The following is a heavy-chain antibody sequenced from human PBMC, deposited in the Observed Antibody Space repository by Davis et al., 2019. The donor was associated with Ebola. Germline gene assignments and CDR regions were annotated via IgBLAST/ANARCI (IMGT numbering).Heavy chain of an antibody. J-gene: IGHJ6*02. D-gene: IGHD2-15*01. CDR3: AGGYCSGGSCYYYGMDV. CDR2: ISAYNGNT. CDR1: GYTFTSYG. V-gene: IGHV1-18*01. Sequence: ASVKVSCKASGYTFTSYGISWVRQAPGQGLEWMGWISAYNGNTNYAQKLQGRVTMTTDTSTSTAYMELRSLRSDDTAVYYCAGGYCSGGSCYYYGMDVWGQGTTVTVSS.